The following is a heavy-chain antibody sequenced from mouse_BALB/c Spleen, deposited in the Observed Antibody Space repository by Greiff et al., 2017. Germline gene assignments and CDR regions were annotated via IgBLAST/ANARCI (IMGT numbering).Heavy chain of an antibody. D-gene: IGHD1-2*01. CDR1: GYSITSDYA. Sequence: EVMLVESGPGLVKPSQSLSLTCTVTGYSITSDYAWNWIRQFPGNKLEWMGYISYSGSTSYNPSLKSRISITRDTSKNQFFLQLNSVTTEDTATYYCARRTTAHYYAMDYWGQGTSVTVSS. V-gene: IGHV3-2*02. CDR2: ISYSGST. J-gene: IGHJ4*01. CDR3: ARRTTAHYYAMDY.